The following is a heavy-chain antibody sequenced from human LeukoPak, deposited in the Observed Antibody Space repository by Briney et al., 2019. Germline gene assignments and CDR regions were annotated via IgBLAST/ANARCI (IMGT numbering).Heavy chain of an antibody. J-gene: IGHJ5*02. D-gene: IGHD3-10*01. CDR1: GGSISSGSYY. CDR2: IYTSGST. CDR3: AQIWFGEFPWFDP. Sequence: SETLSLTCTVSGGSISSGSYYWSWIRQPAGKGLEWIGRIYTSGSTNYNPSLKSRVTISVDTSKNQFSLKLSSVTAADTAVYYCAQIWFGEFPWFDPWGQGTLVTVSS. V-gene: IGHV4-61*02.